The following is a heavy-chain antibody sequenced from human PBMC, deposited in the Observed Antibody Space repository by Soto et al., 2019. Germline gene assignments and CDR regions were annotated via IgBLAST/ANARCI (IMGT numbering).Heavy chain of an antibody. V-gene: IGHV3-48*03. CDR2: ISDSGRTI. Sequence: PGGSLRLCCAASGFTFSSYEMNWVRQAPGKGLEWVSYISDSGRTIYYADSVKGRFTVSRDNAQNSLFLQLKSLRAAAKAVYYCARDLLHYDFWSGYSAYFYYGMDVWRKGTTVNVS. CDR3: ARDLLHYDFWSGYSAYFYYGMDV. CDR1: GFTFSSYE. J-gene: IGHJ6*04. D-gene: IGHD3-3*01.